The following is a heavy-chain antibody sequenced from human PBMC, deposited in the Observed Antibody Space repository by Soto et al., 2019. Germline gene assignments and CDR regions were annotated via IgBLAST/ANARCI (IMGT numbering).Heavy chain of an antibody. Sequence: SVKVSCKASGFTFTSSAVQWVRQARGQRLEWIGWIVVGSGNTNYAQKFQERVTITRDMSTSTAYMELSSLRSEDTAVYYCAAFSMIVPTVVLLGFDNWCQGPMVSVPS. CDR2: IVVGSGNT. V-gene: IGHV1-58*01. D-gene: IGHD3-22*01. J-gene: IGHJ3*02. CDR1: GFTFTSSA. CDR3: AAFSMIVPTVVLLGFDN.